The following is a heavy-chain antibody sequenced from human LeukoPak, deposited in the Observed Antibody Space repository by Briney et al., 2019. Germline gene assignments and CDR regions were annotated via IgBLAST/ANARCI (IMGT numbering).Heavy chain of an antibody. CDR3: ARGGDYGDPSPLDY. D-gene: IGHD4-17*01. Sequence: PSETLSLTRAVYGGSFSGYYWSWIRQPPGKGLEWIGEINHSGSTNYNPSLKSRVTISVDTSKNQFSLKLSSVTAADTAVYYCARGGDYGDPSPLDYWGQGTLVTVSS. CDR2: INHSGST. J-gene: IGHJ4*02. V-gene: IGHV4-34*01. CDR1: GGSFSGYY.